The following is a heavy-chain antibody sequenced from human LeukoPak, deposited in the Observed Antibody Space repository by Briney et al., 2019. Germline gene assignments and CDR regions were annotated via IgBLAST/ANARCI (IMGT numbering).Heavy chain of an antibody. V-gene: IGHV3-48*01. Sequence: SGGSLRLSCAASGFTFSSHSMNWVRQAPGKGLEWVSYISSSNSTIYYAGSVKGRFTISRDNAKNSLYLQMNSLRAEDTAVYYCARGATTGRGAFDIWGQGTMVTVSS. D-gene: IGHD1-1*01. CDR2: ISSSNSTI. CDR1: GFTFSSHS. J-gene: IGHJ3*02. CDR3: ARGATTGRGAFDI.